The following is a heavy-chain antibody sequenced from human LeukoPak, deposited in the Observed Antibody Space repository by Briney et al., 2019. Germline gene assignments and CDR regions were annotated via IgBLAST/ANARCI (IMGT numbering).Heavy chain of an antibody. D-gene: IGHD1-14*01. V-gene: IGHV4-59*01. J-gene: IGHJ6*02. CDR2: IYYSGST. Sequence: SETLSLTCTVSGGSISSYYWSWTRQPPGKGLEWIGYIYYSGSTNYNPSLKSRVTISVDTSKNQFSLKLSSVTAADTAVYYCARVIPGYYYYYGMDVWGQGTTVTVSS. CDR3: ARVIPGYYYYYGMDV. CDR1: GGSISSYY.